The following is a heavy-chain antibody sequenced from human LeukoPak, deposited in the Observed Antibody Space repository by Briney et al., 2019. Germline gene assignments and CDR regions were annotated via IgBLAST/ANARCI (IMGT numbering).Heavy chain of an antibody. J-gene: IGHJ6*02. CDR3: ARGCSGGSCNGMDV. CDR2: MNPSGGNT. D-gene: IGHD2-15*01. CDR1: GYTFTSYD. V-gene: IGHV1-8*01. Sequence: ASVKVSCKASGYTFTSYDINWVRQATGLGLEWMGWMNPSGGNTGYAQKFLGRVTMTRVTSIRTAYMELSNLRSEDTAVYYCARGCSGGSCNGMDVWGQGTTVTVSS.